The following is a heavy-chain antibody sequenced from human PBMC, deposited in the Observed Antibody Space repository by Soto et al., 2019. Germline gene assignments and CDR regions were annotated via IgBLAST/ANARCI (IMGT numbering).Heavy chain of an antibody. J-gene: IGHJ3*02. D-gene: IGHD2-8*01. Sequence: QVQLQESGPGLVKSSETLSPTCTVSGGSISRYYWTWIRQSPGKGLEWIGNIYYTGSTNYSPSLKSRVTISLDTSKNQFSLKLRSVTATDTAIYYCARANYFDIWGQGTMVTVSS. CDR2: IYYTGST. V-gene: IGHV4-59*01. CDR1: GGSISRYY. CDR3: ARANYFDI.